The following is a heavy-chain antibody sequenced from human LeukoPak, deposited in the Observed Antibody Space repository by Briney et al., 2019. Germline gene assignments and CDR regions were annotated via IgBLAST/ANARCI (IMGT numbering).Heavy chain of an antibody. Sequence: ASVKVSCKASGYTFINYAISWVRQAPGQGLEWMGWISVYSDETKSAQNLQGRITMTTDTSTSTAYMELRSLRSDDTAVYYCAREGDCSGYFFRPDYWGQGTLVTVSS. CDR2: ISVYSDET. CDR3: AREGDCSGYFFRPDY. D-gene: IGHD3-22*01. CDR1: GYTFINYA. V-gene: IGHV1-18*01. J-gene: IGHJ4*02.